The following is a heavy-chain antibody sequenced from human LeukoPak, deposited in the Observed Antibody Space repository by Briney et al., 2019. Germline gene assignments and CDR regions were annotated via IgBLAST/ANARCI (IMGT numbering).Heavy chain of an antibody. CDR3: ARHCGGDCLDS. V-gene: IGHV3-66*04. CDR2: IYSGGNGGST. J-gene: IGHJ4*02. CDR1: GFTFSSYW. Sequence: GGSLRLSCAASGFTFSSYWMHWVRQAPGKGLEWVSVIYSGGNGGSTYYADSVKGRFTISRDNSKNTLYLQMNSLRAEDTAVYYCARHCGGDCLDSWGQGTLVTVSS. D-gene: IGHD2-21*02.